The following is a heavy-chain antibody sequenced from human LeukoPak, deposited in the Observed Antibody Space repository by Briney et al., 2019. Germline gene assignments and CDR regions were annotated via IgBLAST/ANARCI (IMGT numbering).Heavy chain of an antibody. D-gene: IGHD3-10*01. CDR3: AKPYYSYSGSYDY. CDR1: GFTFSSYA. Sequence: PGGSLRLSCAASGFTFSSYAMSWVRQAPGKGLEWVSAISGSGGTTYYADSVKGRFTISRDNSKNTLYLQMNSLRAEDTAVYYCAKPYYSYSGSYDYWGQGTLVTVSS. CDR2: ISGSGGTT. J-gene: IGHJ4*02. V-gene: IGHV3-23*01.